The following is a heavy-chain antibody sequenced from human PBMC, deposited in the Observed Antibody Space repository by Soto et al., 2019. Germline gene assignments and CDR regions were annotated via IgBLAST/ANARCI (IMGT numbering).Heavy chain of an antibody. V-gene: IGHV3-23*01. CDR1: GFTFSSYA. Sequence: GGSLRLSCAASGFTFSSYAMSWVRQAPGKGLEWVSAISGSGGSTYYADSVKGRFTISRDNSKNTLYLQMNSLRAEDTAVYYCAKDREGYSGYVCAFDIWGQGTMVTVSS. J-gene: IGHJ3*02. D-gene: IGHD5-12*01. CDR3: AKDREGYSGYVCAFDI. CDR2: ISGSGGST.